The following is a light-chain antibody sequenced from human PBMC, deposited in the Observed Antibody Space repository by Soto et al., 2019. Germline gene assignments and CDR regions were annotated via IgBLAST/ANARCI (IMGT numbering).Light chain of an antibody. CDR2: GAS. CDR3: QQYNNWLSWT. V-gene: IGKV3-15*01. CDR1: QSVSST. Sequence: EIVMTQSPSTLSVSPGERATLSCRASQSVSSTLAWYQQKPGQDPRLLIYGASTRATGIPARFSGSGSGTECTLTISSLQSEDFAVYYCQQYNNWLSWTFGQGTKVEIK. J-gene: IGKJ1*01.